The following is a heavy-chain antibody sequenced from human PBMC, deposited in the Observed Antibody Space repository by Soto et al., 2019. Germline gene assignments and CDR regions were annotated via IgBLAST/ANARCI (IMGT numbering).Heavy chain of an antibody. D-gene: IGHD3-10*01. CDR2: IYYSGST. CDR1: GGSISSYY. CDR3: ARGYYYCSGSYYNYYYYYGMDV. V-gene: IGHV4-59*01. Sequence: SETLSLTCTVSGGSISSYYWSWIRQPPRKGMEWIGYIYYSGSTNYNPSLKSRVTISVDTSKNQFSLKLSAVTAADTAVYYCARGYYYCSGSYYNYYYYYGMDVWGQGTTVTVSS. J-gene: IGHJ6*02.